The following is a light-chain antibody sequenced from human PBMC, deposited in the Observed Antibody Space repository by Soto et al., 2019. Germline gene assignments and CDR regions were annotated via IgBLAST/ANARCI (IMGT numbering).Light chain of an antibody. CDR3: MQALHCFT. J-gene: IGKJ5*01. CDR2: LGS. Sequence: DIVMRQSPLSLPVTPGEPASISCRSNQSLLHNNGYNYLDWYMQKPWQSPQLLIYLGSNRASGVPDRFCGGGSGTYFTMNSSRVEVADVGVYYCMQALHCFTFGQGTRLEIQ. V-gene: IGKV2-28*01. CDR1: QSLLHNNGYNY.